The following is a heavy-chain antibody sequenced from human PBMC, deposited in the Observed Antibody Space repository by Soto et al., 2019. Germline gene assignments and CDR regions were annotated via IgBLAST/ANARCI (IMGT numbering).Heavy chain of an antibody. J-gene: IGHJ4*01. V-gene: IGHV4-31*03. CDR3: ARGGYYNENSGKSATDY. D-gene: IGHD3-22*01. CDR1: GGSISSGGYY. Sequence: TRSLTCTVSGGSISSGGYYWSWIRQHPGKGLEWIGYIYYGGSTYYNPSLKSRATISGDTSKNQFSLKLSSVTAADTAVYYCARGGYYNENSGKSATDYWCQAILVTVSS. CDR2: IYYGGST.